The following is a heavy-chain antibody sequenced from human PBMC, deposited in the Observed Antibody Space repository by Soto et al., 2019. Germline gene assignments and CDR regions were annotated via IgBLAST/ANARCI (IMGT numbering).Heavy chain of an antibody. CDR3: ARLTSRQIPNNYSGYRHV. D-gene: IGHD2-15*01. V-gene: IGHV4-59*08. Sequence: QVQLQESGPGLVKPSETLSLTCTVSGGSITNYYWSWIRQPPGKGLEWIGYIHYSGSTNYNPSLDSRATISVDTSKNQFSLTLNSVTAADPAVYFCARLTSRQIPNNYSGYRHVWGKGSTVIVSS. CDR2: IHYSGST. CDR1: GGSITNYY. J-gene: IGHJ6*04.